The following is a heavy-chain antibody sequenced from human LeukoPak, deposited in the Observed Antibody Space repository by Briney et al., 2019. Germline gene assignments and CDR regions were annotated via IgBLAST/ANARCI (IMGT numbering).Heavy chain of an antibody. J-gene: IGHJ4*02. CDR3: ARAGGSGNYYTYYSDF. V-gene: IGHV3-72*01. CDR2: VREKANSYST. CDR1: GFTFSDHY. Sequence: PGGSLRLSCAASGFTFSDHYMDWVRQAPGEGLEWVGRVREKANSYSTAYAASVEGRFTISRDDSKNSLYLQMNSLKIEDTAVYYCARAGGSGNYYTYYSDFWGRGALVTVSS. D-gene: IGHD1-26*01.